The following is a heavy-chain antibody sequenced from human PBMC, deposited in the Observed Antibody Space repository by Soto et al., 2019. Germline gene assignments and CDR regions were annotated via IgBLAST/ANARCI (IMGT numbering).Heavy chain of an antibody. CDR1: GDSISSGDYY. J-gene: IGHJ4*02. D-gene: IGHD1-26*01. Sequence: QVQLQESGPGLVKPSQTLSLTCTVSGDSISSGDYYWSWIRQPPGKGLEWIGYIYYSGSTYYNPSLKSRVTISVDTSKNQFSLKLSSVTAADTAVYYCVRDRGVGATTDYWGQGTLVTVSS. V-gene: IGHV4-30-4*01. CDR2: IYYSGST. CDR3: VRDRGVGATTDY.